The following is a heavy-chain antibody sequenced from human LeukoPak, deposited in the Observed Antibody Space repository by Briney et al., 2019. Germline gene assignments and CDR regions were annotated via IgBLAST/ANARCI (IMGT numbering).Heavy chain of an antibody. CDR1: GGSISSGGYY. J-gene: IGHJ4*02. CDR2: IYHSGST. D-gene: IGHD1-20*01. Sequence: SETLSLTCTVSGGSISSGGYYWSWIRQPPGKGLEWIGYIYHSGSTYYNPSLKSRVTISVDTSKNQFSLKLSSVTAADTAVYYCARHRDNWNDGEIDYWGQGTLVTVSS. CDR3: ARHRDNWNDGEIDY. V-gene: IGHV4-30-2*01.